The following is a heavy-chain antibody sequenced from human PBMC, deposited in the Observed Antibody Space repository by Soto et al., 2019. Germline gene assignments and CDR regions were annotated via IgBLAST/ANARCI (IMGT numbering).Heavy chain of an antibody. CDR1: VGSISSGDYY. V-gene: IGHV4-30-4*01. CDR2: IYYSGST. Sequence: PSETLSLTCTVSVGSISSGDYYWMWIRHPPGKGLEWIGYIYYSGSTYYNPSLKSRVTISVDTSKNQFSLKLSSVTAADTAVYYCARGLPYDFWSGYPGMDVWGQGTTVTVSS. CDR3: ARGLPYDFWSGYPGMDV. D-gene: IGHD3-3*01. J-gene: IGHJ6*02.